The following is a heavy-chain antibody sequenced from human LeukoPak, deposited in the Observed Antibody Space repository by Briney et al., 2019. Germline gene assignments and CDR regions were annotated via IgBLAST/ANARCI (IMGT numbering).Heavy chain of an antibody. CDR3: ARGGGGAMVRGVIMDPYYMDV. CDR2: IIPIFGTA. J-gene: IGHJ6*03. CDR1: GGTFSSYA. V-gene: IGHV1-69*13. D-gene: IGHD3-10*01. Sequence: ASVKVSCKASGGTFSSYAISWVRQAPGQGLEWMGGIIPIFGTANYAQKFQGRVTITADESTSTAYMELSSLRSEDTAVYYCARGGGGAMVRGVIMDPYYMDVWGKGTTVTISS.